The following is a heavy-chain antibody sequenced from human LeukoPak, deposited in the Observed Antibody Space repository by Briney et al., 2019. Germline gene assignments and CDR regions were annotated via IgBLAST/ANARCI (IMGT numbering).Heavy chain of an antibody. D-gene: IGHD3-22*01. V-gene: IGHV4-39*07. CDR2: IYYSGST. CDR3: ARERSHYDSSGDDDY. Sequence: SETLSLTCTVSGGSISSYYWGWIRQPPGKGLEWIGTIYYSGSTYYTYYNPSLKSRVTMSVDTSKNQFSLKLSSVTAADTAVYYCARERSHYDSSGDDDYWGQGTLVTVSS. CDR1: GGSISSYY. J-gene: IGHJ4*02.